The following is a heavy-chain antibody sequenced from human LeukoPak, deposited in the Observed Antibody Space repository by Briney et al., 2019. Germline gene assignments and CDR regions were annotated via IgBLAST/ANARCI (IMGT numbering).Heavy chain of an antibody. D-gene: IGHD6-19*01. J-gene: IGHJ4*02. CDR2: MNPNSGNT. Sequence: ASVKVSCKASGYTFTSYDINWVRQATGQGLEWRGWMNPNSGNTGYAQKFQGRVTMTRNTSISTAYMELSSLRSEDTAVYYCASRISSGWYEIDYWGQGTLVTVSS. CDR1: GYTFTSYD. CDR3: ASRISSGWYEIDY. V-gene: IGHV1-8*01.